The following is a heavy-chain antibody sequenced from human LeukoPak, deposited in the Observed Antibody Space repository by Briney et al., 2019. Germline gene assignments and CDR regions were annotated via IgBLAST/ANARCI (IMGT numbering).Heavy chain of an antibody. V-gene: IGHV1-18*01. CDR2: ISAYNGNT. CDR1: GYTFTSYG. Sequence: ASVKVSCKASGYTFTSYGISWVRQAPGQGLEWMGWISAYNGNTNYAQKLQGRVTITADESTSTAYMELSSLRSEDTAVYYCARDRVVGATTEGDYWGQGTLVTVSS. CDR3: ARDRVVGATTEGDY. D-gene: IGHD1-26*01. J-gene: IGHJ4*02.